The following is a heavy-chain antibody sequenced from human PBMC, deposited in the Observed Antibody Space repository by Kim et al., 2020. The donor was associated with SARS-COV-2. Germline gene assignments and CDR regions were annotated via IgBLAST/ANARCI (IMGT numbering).Heavy chain of an antibody. Sequence: SVKVSCKASGGTFSSYAISWVRQAPGQGLEWMGGIIPIFGTANYAQKFQGRVTITADESTSTAYMELSSLRSEDTAVYYCASPKWGTTYYYDSSGYYFQRWGQGTLVTGSS. V-gene: IGHV1-69*13. CDR1: GGTFSSYA. CDR3: ASPKWGTTYYYDSSGYYFQR. D-gene: IGHD3-22*01. CDR2: IIPIFGTA. J-gene: IGHJ1*01.